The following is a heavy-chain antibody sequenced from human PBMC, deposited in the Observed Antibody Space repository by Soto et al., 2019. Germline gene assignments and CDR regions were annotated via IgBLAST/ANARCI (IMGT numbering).Heavy chain of an antibody. V-gene: IGHV3-53*02. CDR3: ARSARRMYLRS. D-gene: IGHD6-6*01. J-gene: IGHJ1*01. Sequence: EVQLVETGGGLIQPGVSLRLSCAASGFSGSTYYMSWVRQAPGKGLECVSVLHAGGNTYYADSVNGRFTISRDSSKNTVHLQTNSLRAEDTPVYYCARSARRMYLRSWGHG. CDR2: LHAGGNT. CDR1: GFSGSTYY.